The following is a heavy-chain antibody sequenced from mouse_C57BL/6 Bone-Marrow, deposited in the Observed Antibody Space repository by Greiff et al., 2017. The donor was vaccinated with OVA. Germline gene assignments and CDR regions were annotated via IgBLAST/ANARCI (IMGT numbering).Heavy chain of an antibody. CDR2: ISSGSSTI. CDR3: ARRNYYGSSYVDYAMDD. V-gene: IGHV5-17*01. CDR1: GFTFSDYG. J-gene: IGHJ4*01. Sequence: EVQLVESGGGLVKPGGSLKLSCAASGFTFSDYGMHWVRQAPEKGLEWVAYISSGSSTIYYADTVKGRFTISRDNAKNTLFLQMTSLRSEDTAMYYCARRNYYGSSYVDYAMDDWGQGTSVTVSS. D-gene: IGHD1-1*01.